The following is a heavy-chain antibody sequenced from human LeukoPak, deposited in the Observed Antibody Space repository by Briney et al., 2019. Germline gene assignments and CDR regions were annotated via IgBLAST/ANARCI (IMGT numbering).Heavy chain of an antibody. V-gene: IGHV3-66*01. CDR2: IYSGGST. CDR3: ARERNLGIAVAGTIFDY. CDR1: GFTFSSYG. J-gene: IGHJ4*02. D-gene: IGHD6-19*01. Sequence: TGGSLRLSCAASGFTFSSYGMHWVRQAPGKGLEWVSVIYSGGSTYYADSVKGRFTISRDNSKNTLYLQMNSLRAEDTAVYYCARERNLGIAVAGTIFDYWGQGTLVTVSS.